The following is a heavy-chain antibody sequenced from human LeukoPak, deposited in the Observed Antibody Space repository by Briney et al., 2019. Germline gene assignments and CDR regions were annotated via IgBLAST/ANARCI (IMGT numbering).Heavy chain of an antibody. J-gene: IGHJ6*02. V-gene: IGHV1-69*13. CDR1: GGIFSSYA. CDR3: ARGGDGSSPLYYYGMDV. CDR2: IIPIFGTA. D-gene: IGHD6-6*01. Sequence: SVKVSCKASGGIFSSYAISWVRQAPGQGLEWMGGIIPIFGTANYAQKFQGRVTITADGSTSTAYMELSSLRSEDTAVYYCARGGDGSSPLYYYGMDVWGQGTTVTVSS.